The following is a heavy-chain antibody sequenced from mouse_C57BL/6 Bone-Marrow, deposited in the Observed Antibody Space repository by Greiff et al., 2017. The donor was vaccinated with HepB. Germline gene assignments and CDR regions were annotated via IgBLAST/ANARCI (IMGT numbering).Heavy chain of an antibody. V-gene: IGHV1-59*01. CDR1: GYTFTSYW. CDR3: ARKSLWGY. J-gene: IGHJ2*01. Sequence: QVQLKQPGAELVRPGTSVKLSCKASGYTFTSYWMHWVKQRPGQGLEWIGVIDPSDSYTNYNQKFKGKATLTVDTSSSTAYMQLSSLTSEDSAVYYCARKSLWGYWGQGTTLTVSS. D-gene: IGHD1-1*02. CDR2: IDPSDSYT.